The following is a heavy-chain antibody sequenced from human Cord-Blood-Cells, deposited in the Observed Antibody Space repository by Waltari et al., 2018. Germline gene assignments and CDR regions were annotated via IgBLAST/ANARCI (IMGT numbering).Heavy chain of an antibody. V-gene: IGHV1-2*02. CDR3: ARGGSGWYYFDY. CDR2: VNPSSGGT. J-gene: IGHJ4*02. Sequence: QVQLVQSGAEVKKPGASVKVSCKASGYTFTGYYMHWVRQAPGQGLEWSGWVNPSSGGTNYAQKFQGRVTMNRDTSISTAYMELSRLRSDDTAVYYCARGGSGWYYFDYWGQGTLVTVSS. CDR1: GYTFTGYY. D-gene: IGHD6-19*01.